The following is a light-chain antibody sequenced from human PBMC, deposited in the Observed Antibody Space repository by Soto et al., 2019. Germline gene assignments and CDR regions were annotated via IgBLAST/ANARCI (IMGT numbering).Light chain of an antibody. CDR3: QQYNNWPLT. Sequence: EIVMTQSPDTLSVSPGERATLSCRASQSVSYNLAWYQQKPGQAPRLLIYGASTRATVIPARFSGSGSGTEFTLTISSLQSEDFAVYYCQQYNNWPLTFGQGTKVEIK. V-gene: IGKV3-15*01. J-gene: IGKJ1*01. CDR2: GAS. CDR1: QSVSYN.